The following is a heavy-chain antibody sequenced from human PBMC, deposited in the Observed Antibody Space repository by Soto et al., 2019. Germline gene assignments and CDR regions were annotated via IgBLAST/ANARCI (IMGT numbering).Heavy chain of an antibody. CDR3: ARVLGSDYDILTGSIPLWYFDY. V-gene: IGHV4-4*02. CDR2: IYHSAST. J-gene: IGHJ4*02. Sequence: PSEINRLSSAVSGGNISSSNGRRRVRKKKGKGLEWIGEIYHSASTNYNPSLKSRVTISVDKSKNQFSLKLSSVTAADTAVYYCARVLGSDYDILTGSIPLWYFDYWGQGTLVTVSS. CDR1: GGNISSSNG. D-gene: IGHD3-9*01.